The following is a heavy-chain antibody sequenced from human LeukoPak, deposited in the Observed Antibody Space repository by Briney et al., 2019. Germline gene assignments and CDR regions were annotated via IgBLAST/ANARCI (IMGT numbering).Heavy chain of an antibody. CDR1: GYTFTSYY. D-gene: IGHD3-22*01. J-gene: IGHJ5*02. CDR2: INPSGGST. Sequence: ASVKVSCKASGYTFTSYYMHWVRQAPGQGLEWMGIINPSGGSTSYAQKFQGRVTMTRDTSTSTVYMELSSLRSEDTAVYYSAREGADYYDSSGYSGPWGQGTLVTVSS. V-gene: IGHV1-46*01. CDR3: AREGADYYDSSGYSGP.